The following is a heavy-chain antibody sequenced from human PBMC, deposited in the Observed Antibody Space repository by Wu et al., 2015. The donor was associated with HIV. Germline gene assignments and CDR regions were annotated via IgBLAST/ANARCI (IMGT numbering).Heavy chain of an antibody. D-gene: IGHD3-10*01. CDR3: ARAAIYGSGSYNY. Sequence: QVHLVQSGAVMKKPGSSVRISCEASGYTFVNYFIHWIRHVPGRGLEWMGWMNPYRGAVNYPWPFQGRVTMTTDTFTSTAYMELRSLRSDDTAVYYCARAAIYGSGSYNYWGQGTLVTVSS. CDR1: GYTFVNYF. J-gene: IGHJ4*02. CDR2: MNPYRGAV. V-gene: IGHV1-18*01.